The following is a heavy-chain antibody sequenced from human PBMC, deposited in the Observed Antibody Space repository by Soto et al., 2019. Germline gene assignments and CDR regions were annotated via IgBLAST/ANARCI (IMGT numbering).Heavy chain of an antibody. D-gene: IGHD3-22*01. J-gene: IGHJ4*02. V-gene: IGHV2-70*01. CDR2: IDWDDYK. Sequence: GXTLVTPTQTLTXTCTFSRFSLSTSGMCVSWIRQPPVKALEWLALIDWDDYKYYSTSLKTRLTISKDTSKNQLVLTMTNMDNVDTATYYCARANYYDSSGPGGGFDYWGQGTLGTVSS. CDR1: RFSLSTSGMC. CDR3: ARANYYDSSGPGGGFDY.